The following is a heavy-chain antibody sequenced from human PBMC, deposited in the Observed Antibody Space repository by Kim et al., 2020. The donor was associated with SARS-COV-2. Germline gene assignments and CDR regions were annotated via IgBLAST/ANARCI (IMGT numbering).Heavy chain of an antibody. D-gene: IGHD3-22*01. J-gene: IGHJ4*02. V-gene: IGHV3-11*03. Sequence: RFTISRDNAKNSLYLQMNSLRAEDTAVYYCATPGYYYDSSGYYAWDYFDYWGQGTLVTVSS. CDR3: ATPGYYYDSSGYYAWDYFDY.